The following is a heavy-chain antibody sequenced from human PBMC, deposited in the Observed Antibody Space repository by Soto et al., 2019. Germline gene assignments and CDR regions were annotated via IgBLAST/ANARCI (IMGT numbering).Heavy chain of an antibody. Sequence: GGSLRLSCAASGFPFNTYWMSWVRQAPGKGLEWVANINQGGIEKYYVDSVKGRFTISRDDGKNLLYLQMNSLRAEDTAVYYCVRTSLVVAAATREDYWGQGTLVTVSS. CDR1: GFPFNTYW. CDR3: VRTSLVVAAATREDY. CDR2: INQGGIEK. D-gene: IGHD2-15*01. J-gene: IGHJ4*02. V-gene: IGHV3-7*01.